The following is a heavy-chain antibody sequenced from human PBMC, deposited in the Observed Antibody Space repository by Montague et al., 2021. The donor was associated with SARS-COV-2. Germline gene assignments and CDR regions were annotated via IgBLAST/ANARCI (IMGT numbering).Heavy chain of an antibody. Sequence: SETLSLTCAVYDGSFSGYYWSWIRQPPGKGLERIGEINHSGSTNYNPSLKSRVTISVDTSKNQFSLKLNSVSAADTAVYYCAGGQVTIFGVLIMLPAAGALDIWGQGTMVTVSS. CDR1: DGSFSGYY. CDR3: AGGQVTIFGVLIMLPAAGALDI. V-gene: IGHV4-34*01. D-gene: IGHD3-3*01. CDR2: INHSGST. J-gene: IGHJ3*02.